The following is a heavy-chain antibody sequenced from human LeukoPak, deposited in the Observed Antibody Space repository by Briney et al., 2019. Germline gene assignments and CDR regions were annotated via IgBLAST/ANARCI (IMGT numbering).Heavy chain of an antibody. V-gene: IGHV5-51*01. Sequence: GESLKISCKASGYSFTTYWIGWVRQTPGKGLEWMGIIYPGDSDTRYGPSFQGQVTISADKSITTAYLQWSSLQASDSAMYYCARFGCTSCGFDWDSWGQGTLVTVSS. CDR2: IYPGDSDT. J-gene: IGHJ4*02. CDR1: GYSFTTYW. CDR3: ARFGCTSCGFDWDS. D-gene: IGHD2-2*01.